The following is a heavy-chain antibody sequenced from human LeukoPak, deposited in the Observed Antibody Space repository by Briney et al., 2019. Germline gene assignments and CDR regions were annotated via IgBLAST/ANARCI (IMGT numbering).Heavy chain of an antibody. J-gene: IGHJ3*02. V-gene: IGHV1-69*05. CDR2: IIPIFGTA. D-gene: IGHD3-16*02. CDR3: ARDGNSDYVWGSYRYTSVNDAFDI. Sequence: GASVKVSCKASGGTFSSYAISWVRQAPGQGLEWMGRIIPIFGTANYAQKFQGRVTITTDESTSTAYMELSSLRSEDTAVYCCARDGNSDYVWGSYRYTSVNDAFDIWGQGTMVTVSS. CDR1: GGTFSSYA.